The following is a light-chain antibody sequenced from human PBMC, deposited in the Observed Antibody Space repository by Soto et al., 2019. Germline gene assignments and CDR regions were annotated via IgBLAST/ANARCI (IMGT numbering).Light chain of an antibody. Sequence: EIVLTQSPGTLSLPPGERATLSCRASQSVSSSYLAWYQQKPGQAPRLLIYGASSRATGIPDRFSGSGSGTDFTLTISRLEPEDFAVYYCQQYGSSPLTFVGGTKV. J-gene: IGKJ4*01. CDR3: QQYGSSPLT. V-gene: IGKV3-20*01. CDR1: QSVSSSY. CDR2: GAS.